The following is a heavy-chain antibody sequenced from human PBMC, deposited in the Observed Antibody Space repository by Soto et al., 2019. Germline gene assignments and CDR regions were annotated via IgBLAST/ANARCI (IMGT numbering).Heavy chain of an antibody. D-gene: IGHD3-16*01. CDR1: GYTFSSYA. J-gene: IGHJ4*02. Sequence: KVSCKDSGYTFSSYAMHWVCQAPGQRLEWMGWINAGNGKTKYSQKFQGRVTITRDTSATTAYMELSSLRSEDTAVYYCARSLIMITFGGVIEGIDYWGQGTLVNVS. CDR3: ARSLIMITFGGVIEGIDY. CDR2: INAGNGKT. V-gene: IGHV1-3*01.